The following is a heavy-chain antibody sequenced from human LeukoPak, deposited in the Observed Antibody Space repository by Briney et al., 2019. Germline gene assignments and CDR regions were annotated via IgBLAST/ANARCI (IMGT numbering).Heavy chain of an antibody. J-gene: IGHJ4*02. CDR1: GYTFTSYY. D-gene: IGHD1-26*01. Sequence: ASVKVSYKASGYTFTSYYMHWVRQAPGQGLEWMGIINPSGGSTSYAQKFQGRVTMTRDTSTSTVYMELSSLRSEDTAVYYCARSVGATAWIDYWGQGTLVTVSS. V-gene: IGHV1-46*01. CDR2: INPSGGST. CDR3: ARSVGATAWIDY.